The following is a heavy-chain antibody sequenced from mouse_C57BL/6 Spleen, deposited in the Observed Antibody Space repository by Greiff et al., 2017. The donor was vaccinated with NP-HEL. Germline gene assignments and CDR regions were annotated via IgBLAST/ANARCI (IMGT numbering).Heavy chain of an antibody. CDR1: GFTFRSYT. D-gene: IGHD2-5*01. Sequence: EVHLVESGGGLVKPGGSLKLSCAASGFTFRSYTLSWVRQTPEKRLEWVATISGGGGNTYYPDSVKGRFTISRDNAKNTLYLQMSSLRSEDTALYYCARRNAYYSNSLYAMDYWGQGTSVTVSS. V-gene: IGHV5-9*01. CDR3: ARRNAYYSNSLYAMDY. CDR2: ISGGGGNT. J-gene: IGHJ4*01.